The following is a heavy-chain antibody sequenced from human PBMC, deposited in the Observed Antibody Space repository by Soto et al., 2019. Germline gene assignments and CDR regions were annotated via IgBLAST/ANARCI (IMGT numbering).Heavy chain of an antibody. V-gene: IGHV1-18*01. J-gene: IGHJ4*02. CDR2: ISANNGNT. D-gene: IGHD1-26*01. CDR3: ARDRGSYPLYY. CDR1: GYTFTSYG. Sequence: QVQLVQSGAEVKKPGASVKVSCKASGYTFTSYGISWVRQAPGQGLEWMGWISANNGNTNYAQKVQGRVTMTTDTSTSTASMELRRRRSDATAAYSCARDRGSYPLYYWGQGTLVTVSS.